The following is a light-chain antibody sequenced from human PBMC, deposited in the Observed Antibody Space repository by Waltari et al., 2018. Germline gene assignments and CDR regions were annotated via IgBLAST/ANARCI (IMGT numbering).Light chain of an antibody. CDR3: QQRSNWTPHT. CDR2: DAS. V-gene: IGKV3-11*01. J-gene: IGKJ2*01. Sequence: EIVLTQSPATLSLSPGDTATLSCRDSQSVDSYFAWYQQKPGQPPRLPIYDASNRATGVPARFRGSGSGTDFTLTISSLEAEDFAVYYCQQRSNWTPHTFGQGARLEIK. CDR1: QSVDSY.